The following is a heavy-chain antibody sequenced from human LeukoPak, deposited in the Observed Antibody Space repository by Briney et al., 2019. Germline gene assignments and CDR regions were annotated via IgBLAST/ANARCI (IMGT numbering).Heavy chain of an antibody. CDR3: ARPSPPGDGYNPSDQ. V-gene: IGHV3-21*06. CDR1: GFTFSRSY. Sequence: GGSLRLSCAASGFTFSRSYMNWVRQAPGKGLEWVSSISSGGTSIYYAESVKGRFTISRDNSNSMVYLQMTSLRLEDTAVYYCARPSPPGDGYNPSDQWGQGSLVIVSS. J-gene: IGHJ4*02. D-gene: IGHD5-24*01. CDR2: ISSGGTSI.